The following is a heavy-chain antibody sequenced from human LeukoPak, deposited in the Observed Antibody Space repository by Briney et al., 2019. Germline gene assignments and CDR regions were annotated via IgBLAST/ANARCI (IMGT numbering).Heavy chain of an antibody. D-gene: IGHD6-13*01. J-gene: IGHJ4*02. CDR2: INSDGSSI. V-gene: IGHV3-74*01. Sequence: GGSLRLSCAASGFTFSSYWMHWVRQAPGKGLVWVSRINSDGSSISNADSVKGRLTISRDNAKNTLHLQMDSLRAEDTAVYYCVGDQSGIAALWGQGTLVTVSS. CDR3: VGDQSGIAAL. CDR1: GFTFSSYW.